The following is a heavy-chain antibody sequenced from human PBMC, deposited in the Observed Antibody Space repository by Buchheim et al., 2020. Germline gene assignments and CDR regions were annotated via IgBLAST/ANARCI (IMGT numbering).Heavy chain of an antibody. V-gene: IGHV3-7*01. J-gene: IGHJ4*02. CDR3: ARVNYDYIWGSYRPSGFDY. D-gene: IGHD3-16*02. CDR1: GFTFSSYW. Sequence: EVQLVESGGGLVQLGGSLRLSCAASGFTFSSYWMSWVRQAPGKGLEWVANIKQDGSEKYYVDSVKGRFTISRDNAKNSLYLQMNSLRAEDTAVYYCARVNYDYIWGSYRPSGFDYWGQGTL. CDR2: IKQDGSEK.